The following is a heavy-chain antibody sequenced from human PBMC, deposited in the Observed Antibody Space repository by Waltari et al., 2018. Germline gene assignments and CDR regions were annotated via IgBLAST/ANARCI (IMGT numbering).Heavy chain of an antibody. Sequence: EVQLLESGGGLVQPGGSLRLSCAASGFTFSSYAMSWVRQAPGKGREWVSTISTGGGSTYYADSVKGRFTISRDNSKNTLDLQMNSLRAEDTAVYYCAKYTQSSHEGNWGQGTLVTVSP. CDR1: GFTFSSYA. V-gene: IGHV3-23*01. D-gene: IGHD3-10*01. J-gene: IGHJ4*02. CDR2: ISTGGGST. CDR3: AKYTQSSHEGN.